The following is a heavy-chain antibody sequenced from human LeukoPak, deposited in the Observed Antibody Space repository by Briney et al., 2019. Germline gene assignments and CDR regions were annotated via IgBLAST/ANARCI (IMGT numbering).Heavy chain of an antibody. CDR1: GGSFTGCY. CDR2: IDHAGST. Sequence: SETLSLTCAVYGGSFTGCYWSWIRQPPGKGLEWIGEIDHAGSTNYSPSLESRVTISPGTSKNQFSLKLTSVTAADTAMYYCARHRSFGVYYFEYWGQGTLVTVSS. CDR3: ARHRSFGVYYFEY. V-gene: IGHV4-34*01. J-gene: IGHJ4*02. D-gene: IGHD3-10*01.